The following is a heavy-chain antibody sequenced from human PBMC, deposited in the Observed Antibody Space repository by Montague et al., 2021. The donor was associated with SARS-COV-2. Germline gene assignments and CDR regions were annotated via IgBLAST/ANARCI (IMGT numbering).Heavy chain of an antibody. CDR1: GFSLSTSGVG. J-gene: IGHJ4*02. Sequence: PALVKPTQTLTLTCTFSGFSLSTSGVGVGWIRQPPGKALEWLALIYWDDDKRYSPSLKSRLTITKDTSKNQVVLTMTNMDPVDTATYYCAHRGSSWHGGCDFDFWGQGTLVTVSS. CDR2: IYWDDDK. V-gene: IGHV2-5*02. D-gene: IGHD6-13*01. CDR3: AHRGSSWHGGCDFDF.